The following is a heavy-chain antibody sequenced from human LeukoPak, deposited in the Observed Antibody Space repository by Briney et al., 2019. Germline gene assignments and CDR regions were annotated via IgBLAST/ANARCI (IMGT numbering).Heavy chain of an antibody. D-gene: IGHD6-13*01. Sequence: GGSLRLSCAASGFTHSNYWMTWVHQAPGKGLEWVANIKPDGSEKYYVDSVKGRFTISRDNAKNSLYLQMNSLRAEDTAVYYCARGVAFGYSSSWNYWGQGTLVTVSS. CDR2: IKPDGSEK. V-gene: IGHV3-7*04. J-gene: IGHJ4*02. CDR1: GFTHSNYW. CDR3: ARGVAFGYSSSWNY.